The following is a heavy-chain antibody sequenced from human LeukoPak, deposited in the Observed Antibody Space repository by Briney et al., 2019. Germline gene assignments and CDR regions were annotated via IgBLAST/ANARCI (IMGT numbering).Heavy chain of an antibody. CDR3: ARDLGWSYYAYFDY. CDR1: GFTFSSYW. D-gene: IGHD1-26*01. Sequence: PGGSLRLSCAASGFTFSSYWMSWVRQAPGKGLELVANIKQDGSEKYYVDSVKGRFTISRDNAKNSLYLQMNSLRAEDTAVYYCARDLGWSYYAYFDYWGQGTLVTVSS. J-gene: IGHJ4*02. CDR2: IKQDGSEK. V-gene: IGHV3-7*01.